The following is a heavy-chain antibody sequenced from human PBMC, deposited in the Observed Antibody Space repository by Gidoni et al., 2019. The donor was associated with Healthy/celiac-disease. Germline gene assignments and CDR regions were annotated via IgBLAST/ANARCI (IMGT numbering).Heavy chain of an antibody. CDR2: ISSSSSYI. D-gene: IGHD6-6*01. Sequence: EVQLVESGGGLVKPGGSLRLSCASSGFTFSSYSMNWVRTAPGKRLEWVSSISSSSSYIYYADSGKGRFTISRDNAKNSLYLQMNSLRAEDTAVYYCARMGSSSSGLNWFDPWGQGTLVTVSS. CDR3: ARMGSSSSGLNWFDP. J-gene: IGHJ5*02. CDR1: GFTFSSYS. V-gene: IGHV3-21*01.